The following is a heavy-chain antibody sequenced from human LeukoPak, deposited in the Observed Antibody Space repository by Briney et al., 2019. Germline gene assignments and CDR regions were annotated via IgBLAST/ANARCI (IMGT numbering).Heavy chain of an antibody. CDR3: ARDPTPLAVAGINFDY. J-gene: IGHJ4*02. Sequence: GGSLRLSCAASGFTVSSNYMSWVRQAPGKGLEWVSVIYSGGSTYYADSVKGRFTISRDNSKNTLYLQMNSLRAEDTAVYYCARDPTPLAVAGINFDYWGQGTLVTVSS. V-gene: IGHV3-66*01. D-gene: IGHD6-19*01. CDR1: GFTVSSNY. CDR2: IYSGGST.